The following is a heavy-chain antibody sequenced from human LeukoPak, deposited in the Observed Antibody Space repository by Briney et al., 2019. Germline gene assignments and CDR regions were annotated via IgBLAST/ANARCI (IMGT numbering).Heavy chain of an antibody. CDR3: ARVPSGVVVPATGGDYFDY. CDR2: MNHSGSA. J-gene: IGHJ4*02. V-gene: IGHV4-34*01. D-gene: IGHD2-2*01. CDR1: GGTFSGYY. Sequence: PSETLSLTCAVYGGTFSGYYWSWIRQPPGKGLEWIGEMNHSGSANYNPSLKSRVTISVDTSKNQFSLMLSSVTAADTAVYYCARVPSGVVVPATGGDYFDYWGQGTLVIVSS.